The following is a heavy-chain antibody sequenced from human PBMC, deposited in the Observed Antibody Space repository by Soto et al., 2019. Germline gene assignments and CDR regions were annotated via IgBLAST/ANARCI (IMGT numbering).Heavy chain of an antibody. Sequence: WASGKVSCKASGYTFNTFGISWVRQAPGQGLEWMGWINTNNGNTNYAQKFQGRVSMTKDTSTSTAYMELTSLRSDDTAVYYCARKGCIGDCYRFDHWGQGSLVTVSS. CDR2: INTNNGNT. V-gene: IGHV1-18*01. CDR1: GYTFNTFG. J-gene: IGHJ4*02. D-gene: IGHD2-21*02. CDR3: ARKGCIGDCYRFDH.